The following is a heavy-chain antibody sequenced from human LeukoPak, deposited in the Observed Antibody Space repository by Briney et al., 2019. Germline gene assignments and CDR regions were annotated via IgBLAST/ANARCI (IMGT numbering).Heavy chain of an antibody. J-gene: IGHJ4*02. CDR3: AKSGGYGLIDY. CDR1: GGSFSGYY. V-gene: IGHV4-34*01. CDR2: IYSSGST. D-gene: IGHD1-26*01. Sequence: SETLSLTCAVYGGSFSGYYWGWIRQPPGKGLEWIGSIYSSGSTYYNASLQSRVTISIETSKNQISLRLNSVTAADTAIYYCAKSGGYGLIDYWGQGTLVTVSS.